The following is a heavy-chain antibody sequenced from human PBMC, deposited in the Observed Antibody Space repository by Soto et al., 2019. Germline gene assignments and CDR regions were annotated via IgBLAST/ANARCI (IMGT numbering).Heavy chain of an antibody. CDR2: IHYSGST. J-gene: IGHJ5*02. Sequence: SETLSVTCTVSGGSISSYYWSWIRQPPGKGLEWIGNIHYSGSTNYNPSLKSRVTISVDTSKNQFSLKLSSVTAADTAVYYCATQEVGGSRVYPFALWGQGTLVTVSS. D-gene: IGHD1-26*01. V-gene: IGHV4-59*08. CDR3: ATQEVGGSRVYPFAL. CDR1: GGSISSYY.